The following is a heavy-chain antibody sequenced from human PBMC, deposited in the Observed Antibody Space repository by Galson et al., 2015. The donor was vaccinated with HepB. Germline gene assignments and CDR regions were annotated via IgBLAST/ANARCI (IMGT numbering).Heavy chain of an antibody. J-gene: IGHJ3*02. CDR3: AKDRSIAAAGTVDVFDI. Sequence: SLRLSCAASGFTFSSFRMHWVRQAPGKGLEWVAVISYDGSNKYYAESVKGRFTISRDNSKNTLFLQMNSLRVEDTAVYYCAKDRSIAAAGTVDVFDIWGQGTMVTVSS. D-gene: IGHD6-13*01. V-gene: IGHV3-30*18. CDR1: GFTFSSFR. CDR2: ISYDGSNK.